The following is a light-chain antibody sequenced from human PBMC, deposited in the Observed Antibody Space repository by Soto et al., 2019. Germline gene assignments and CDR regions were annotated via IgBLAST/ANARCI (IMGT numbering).Light chain of an antibody. V-gene: IGKV3-20*01. CDR3: QQYGSSPRT. CDR2: GAS. Sequence: EIVLTQSPGTPSLSPGERATLSCRASQSVSSSYLGWYQQKPGQAPRLVIYGASSRATGIPDRFSGSGSGTDFTLTISRLEPEDFAVYYCQQYGSSPRTFGQGTKVDIK. CDR1: QSVSSSY. J-gene: IGKJ1*01.